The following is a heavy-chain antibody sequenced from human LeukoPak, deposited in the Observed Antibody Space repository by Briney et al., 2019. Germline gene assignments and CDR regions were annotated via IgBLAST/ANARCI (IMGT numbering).Heavy chain of an antibody. D-gene: IGHD3-10*01. Sequence: ASVKVSCRASGYTFTSYAMHWVRQAPGQRLEWMGWINAGNGNTKYSQKFQGRVTITRDTSASTAYMELSSLRSEDTAVYYCANQPYGSGRSGPLDPRGQGTLVTVSS. CDR2: INAGNGNT. CDR1: GYTFTSYA. CDR3: ANQPYGSGRSGPLDP. J-gene: IGHJ5*02. V-gene: IGHV1-3*01.